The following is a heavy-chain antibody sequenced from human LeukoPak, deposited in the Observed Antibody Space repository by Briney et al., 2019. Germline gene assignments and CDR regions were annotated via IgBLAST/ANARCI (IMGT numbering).Heavy chain of an antibody. CDR3: AREPTSGREPTSGRPLDY. CDR2: IYSSGSN. J-gene: IGHJ4*02. D-gene: IGHD5-12*01. Sequence: SETLSLTCTVSGGSISGYFWTWIRQPAGKALEWIGRIYSSGSNNYNPSLKSRVTMSLDTSKNHFSLNLTSVTAADTAVYYCAREPTSGREPTSGRPLDYWGQGTLVTVSS. CDR1: GGSISGYF. V-gene: IGHV4-4*07.